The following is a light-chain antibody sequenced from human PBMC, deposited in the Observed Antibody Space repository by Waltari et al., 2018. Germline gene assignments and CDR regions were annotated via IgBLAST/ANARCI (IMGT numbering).Light chain of an antibody. CDR1: ESLSIW. CDR3: QQYKTSPWT. J-gene: IGKJ1*01. CDR2: EAS. Sequence: DIQVTQSPSTLSASVGDRGTITCRASESLSIWLVWFQQKPGKAPKLLIYEASTLESGVPSRFSGSASGTEFTLTISSLQPDDLATYYCQQYKTSPWTFGRGTKVEIE. V-gene: IGKV1-5*03.